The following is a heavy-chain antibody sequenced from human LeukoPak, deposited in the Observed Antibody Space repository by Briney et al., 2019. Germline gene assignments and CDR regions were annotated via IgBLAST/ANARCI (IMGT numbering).Heavy chain of an antibody. CDR3: ARGGDSSGYYLNPLGY. V-gene: IGHV4-34*01. D-gene: IGHD3-22*01. Sequence: SETLSLTCAVYGGSFSGYYWSWIRQPPGKGLEWIGEINHSGSTNYNPSLKSRVTISVDTSKNQFSLKLSSVTAADTAVYYCARGGDSSGYYLNPLGYWGQGTLVTVSS. CDR1: GGSFSGYY. CDR2: INHSGST. J-gene: IGHJ4*02.